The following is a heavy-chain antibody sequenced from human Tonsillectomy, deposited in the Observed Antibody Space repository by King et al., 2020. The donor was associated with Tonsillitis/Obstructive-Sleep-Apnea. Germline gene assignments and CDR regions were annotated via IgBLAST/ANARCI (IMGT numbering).Heavy chain of an antibody. CDR2: IRSKTYGGTT. CDR3: TRVGTSGRYSYDF. J-gene: IGHJ3*01. CDR1: GFTFRDYG. V-gene: IGHV3-49*04. D-gene: IGHD1-26*01. Sequence: EKQLVQSGGGLVQPGRSLRLSCTISGFTFRDYGMSWVRQAPGKELEWVGFIRSKTYGGTTDYAASVKGRVTISTDDSKSIAYLQMNSLKTGDTAVYYCTRVGTSGRYSYDFWGQGRMVTVSS.